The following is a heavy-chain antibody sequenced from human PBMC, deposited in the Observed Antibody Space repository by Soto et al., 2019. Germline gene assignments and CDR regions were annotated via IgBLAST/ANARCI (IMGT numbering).Heavy chain of an antibody. V-gene: IGHV3-66*01. Sequence: GGSLRLSCAASGFTVSSNYMSWVRQAPGKGLEWVSVIYSGGSTYYPDSVKGRFTISRENSKNRRYLQMNSLRAEDTAVYYCARDRYGDPTLDYYYYYMDVWGKGTTVTVSS. D-gene: IGHD1-20*01. J-gene: IGHJ6*03. CDR2: IYSGGST. CDR3: ARDRYGDPTLDYYYYYMDV. CDR1: GFTVSSNY.